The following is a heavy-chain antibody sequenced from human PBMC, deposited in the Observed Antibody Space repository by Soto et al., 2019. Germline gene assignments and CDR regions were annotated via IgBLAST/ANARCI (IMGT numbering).Heavy chain of an antibody. Sequence: AVKVSCKASGGTFHTYTFSWVRQAPGQGLEWMGSITPIYPTTNYAEKFQGRLTVTADCATNTAYMELNSLTSEDTAVCYCERIPRYSFPTSDDLDSWGQGTLVTVSS. CDR2: ITPIYPTT. D-gene: IGHD5-18*01. CDR3: ERIPRYSFPTSDDLDS. J-gene: IGHJ4*02. CDR1: GGTFHTYT. V-gene: IGHV1-69*08.